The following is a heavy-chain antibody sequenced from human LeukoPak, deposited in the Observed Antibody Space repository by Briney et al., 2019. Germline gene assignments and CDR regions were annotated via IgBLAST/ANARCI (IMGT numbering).Heavy chain of an antibody. CDR2: ISGGGST. D-gene: IGHD4-17*01. J-gene: IGHJ4*02. Sequence: GGSLRLSCAASGFTFSSYAMSWVRQAPGKGLEWVSAISGGGSTYYADSVKGRFTISRDNSKNTLYLQMNSLRAEDTAVYYCAKAGTTVTTLSDYWGQGTLVTVSS. V-gene: IGHV3-23*01. CDR1: GFTFSSYA. CDR3: AKAGTTVTTLSDY.